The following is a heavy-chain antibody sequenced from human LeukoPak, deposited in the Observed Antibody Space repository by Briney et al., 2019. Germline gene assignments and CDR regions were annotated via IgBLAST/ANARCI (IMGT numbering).Heavy chain of an antibody. CDR3: ARVGRGEAFDI. D-gene: IGHD3-10*01. V-gene: IGHV1-69*01. CDR1: GGTFSSNT. Sequence: SVKVSCKASGGTFSSNTISWVRQAPGQGLECMGGIIPIFGTANYAQKFQGRVTITADESTSTAYMELSSLRSEDTAVYYCARVGRGEAFDIWGQGTMVTVSS. CDR2: IIPIFGTA. J-gene: IGHJ3*02.